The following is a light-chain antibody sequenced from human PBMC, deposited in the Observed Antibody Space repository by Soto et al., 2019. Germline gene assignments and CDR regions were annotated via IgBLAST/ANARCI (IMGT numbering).Light chain of an antibody. V-gene: IGKV3-11*01. CDR3: QQRSI. CDR2: DAS. J-gene: IGKJ5*01. CDR1: QSFSSH. Sequence: IVLTQSPGTLSLSPGDRATLSCRASQSFSSHLAWYQQKPGQAPRLLIYDASNRATGIPARFSGSGSGTDFTLTISSLEPEDFAVYYCQQRSIFGQGTRLEIK.